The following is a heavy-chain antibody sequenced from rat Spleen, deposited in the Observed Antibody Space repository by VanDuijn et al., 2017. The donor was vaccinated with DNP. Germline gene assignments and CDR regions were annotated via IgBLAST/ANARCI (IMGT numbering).Heavy chain of an antibody. CDR1: GFTVSDFN. V-gene: IGHV5-7*01. CDR3: ARNGRVTTVAAYWYFDF. D-gene: IGHD1-11*01. CDR2: ISYEGSST. Sequence: EVQLVESGGGLVQPGWSLKLSCAASGFTVSDFNMAWVRQAPKKGLEWVATISYEGSSTWYRDSVKGRFTISRDNAKSTLYLQMDSLRSEDTATYFCARNGRVTTVAAYWYFDFWGPGTMVTVSS. J-gene: IGHJ1*01.